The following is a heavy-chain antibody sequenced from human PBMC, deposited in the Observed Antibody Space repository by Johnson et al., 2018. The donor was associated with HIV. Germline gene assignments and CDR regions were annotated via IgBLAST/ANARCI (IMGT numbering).Heavy chain of an antibody. CDR2: ISGSDHST. V-gene: IGHV3-66*01. CDR1: GLTVSTND. CDR3: AREYDAFDI. J-gene: IGHJ3*02. Sequence: VQLVESGGGLVQPGGSLRLSCAASGLTVSTNDINWVRQAPGKGLEWVAIISGSDHSTYYADSVKGRFTISRDNAKNTLYLQMNSLRAEDTAVYYCAREYDAFDIWGQGTMVTVSS.